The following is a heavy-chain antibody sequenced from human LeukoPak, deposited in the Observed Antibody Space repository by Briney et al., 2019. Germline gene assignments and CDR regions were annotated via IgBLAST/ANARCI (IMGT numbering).Heavy chain of an antibody. D-gene: IGHD2-2*01. CDR2: IYYSGST. Sequence: SATLSLTCTVAGGSISSSSYYWGWIRQPPGKGLEWIGRIYYSGSTYYNPSLKSRVTISVDTSKNQFSLKLSSVTAADTAVYYCARHPIVVVPAATQNWFDPWGQGTLVTVSS. V-gene: IGHV4-39*01. CDR1: GGSISSSSYY. J-gene: IGHJ5*02. CDR3: ARHPIVVVPAATQNWFDP.